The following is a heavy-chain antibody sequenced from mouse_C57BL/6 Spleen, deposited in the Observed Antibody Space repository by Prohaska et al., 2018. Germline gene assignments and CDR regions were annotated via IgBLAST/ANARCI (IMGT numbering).Heavy chain of an antibody. J-gene: IGHJ4*01. CDR3: ARETGTPMDY. CDR2: INQDSSTI. V-gene: IGHV4-1*01. D-gene: IGHD4-1*01. Sequence: EVKLLQSGGGLVQPGGSLKLSFAASGIAFSRYWMSWVRRTPGKGLEWIEEINQDSSTINYAPSLKDKFIISRDNAKNTLYLQMSKVRSEDTALYYCARETGTPMDYWGQGTSVTVSS. CDR1: GIAFSRYW.